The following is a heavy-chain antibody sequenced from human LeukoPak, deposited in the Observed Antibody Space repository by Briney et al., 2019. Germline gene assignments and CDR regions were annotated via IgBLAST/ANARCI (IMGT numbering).Heavy chain of an antibody. D-gene: IGHD4-23*01. CDR1: GFTFSSYW. CDR2: IKQDGSEK. J-gene: IGHJ6*04. V-gene: IGHV3-7*03. Sequence: PGGSLRLSCAASGFTFSSYWMNWVRQAPGKGLEWVANIKQDGSEKYYVDSVKGRFTISRDNTKNSLYLQMNSLSAEDTAVYFCARGAYGGRGYYYGVDVWGKGTTVTVSS. CDR3: ARGAYGGRGYYYGVDV.